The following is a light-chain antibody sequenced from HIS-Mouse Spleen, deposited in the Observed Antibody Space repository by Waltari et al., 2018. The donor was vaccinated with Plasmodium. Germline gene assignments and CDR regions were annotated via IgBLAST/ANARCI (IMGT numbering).Light chain of an antibody. J-gene: IGKJ4*01. Sequence: DIQLTQSPSFLSASVGDRVTITWRASQGISSYLAWYQQKPGKAPKLLIYAASTLQSGVPSSCSGSVSGTEFNLTISSLQPEDFATYYCQQLNSYPLTFGGGTKVEIK. V-gene: IGKV1-9*01. CDR3: QQLNSYPLT. CDR2: AAS. CDR1: QGISSY.